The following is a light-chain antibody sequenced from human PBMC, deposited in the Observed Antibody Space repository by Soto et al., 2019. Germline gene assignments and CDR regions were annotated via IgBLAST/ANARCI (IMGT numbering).Light chain of an antibody. V-gene: IGKV1-5*03. Sequence: DIQMTQSPSILSASVGDRVTITCRASLSIGSWLAWYQQKPGEAPNLLLYKASTLQSVVPSRLSGSGSGTEFTLTITGLQPDDFATYYCQQYNTYWTFGQGTRVEIK. CDR3: QQYNTYWT. CDR1: LSIGSW. CDR2: KAS. J-gene: IGKJ1*01.